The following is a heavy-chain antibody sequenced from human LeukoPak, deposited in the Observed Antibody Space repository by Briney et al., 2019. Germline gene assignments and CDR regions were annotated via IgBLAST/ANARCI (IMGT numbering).Heavy chain of an antibody. CDR2: FYTRGST. CDR3: ARDFGGAFDI. V-gene: IGHV4-4*07. J-gene: IGHJ3*02. CDR1: GGSASIYY. Sequence: SETLSLTCTVSGGSASIYYWSWIRQSAGKGLEWIGRFYTRGSTNYNPSLRSRVTMSVDTSKNQFSLKLSSVTAADTAVYYCARDFGGAFDIWGQGTMVIVSS. D-gene: IGHD3-16*01.